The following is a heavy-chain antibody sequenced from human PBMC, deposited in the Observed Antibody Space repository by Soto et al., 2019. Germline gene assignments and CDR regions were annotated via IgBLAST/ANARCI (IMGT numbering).Heavy chain of an antibody. J-gene: IGHJ3*01. CDR1: GYNFTNHA. V-gene: IGHV1-3*01. Sequence: HVEIVQSGAEVKMPGASVNVSCKSSGYNFTNHAMHWVRQAPGQRLEWLGWINAATGNTQYSQRFQDRLTIIRDTSASTASMELSSLRSEDTAVYYCVRGAARRPPVTRAFDLWGRGTFVTVSS. CDR2: INAATGNT. CDR3: VRGAARRPPVTRAFDL. D-gene: IGHD4-17*01.